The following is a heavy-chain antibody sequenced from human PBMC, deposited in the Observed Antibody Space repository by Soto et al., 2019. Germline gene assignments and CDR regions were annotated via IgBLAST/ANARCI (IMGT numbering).Heavy chain of an antibody. J-gene: IGHJ6*02. Sequence: SVKVSCKASGGTFSSYAISWVRQAPGQGLEWMGGIIPIFGTANYAQKFQGRVTITADESTSTAYMELSSLRSEDTAVYYRARDLFNCTNGVCYQVPPYYYYYGMDVWGQGTTVTVSS. CDR2: IIPIFGTA. V-gene: IGHV1-69*13. CDR3: ARDLFNCTNGVCYQVPPYYYYYGMDV. CDR1: GGTFSSYA. D-gene: IGHD2-8*01.